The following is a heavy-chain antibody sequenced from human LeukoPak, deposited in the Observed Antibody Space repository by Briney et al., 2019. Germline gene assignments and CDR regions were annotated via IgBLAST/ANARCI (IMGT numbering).Heavy chain of an antibody. Sequence: GGSLRLSCAASGFXFSNYWIMWVRQAPGKGLQWVGNIKQDGSEKRYADSVRGRFTISRDNAQTSLYLQMNSLRAEDTAVYYCARVSDPWLQLTWGQGTLVTVSS. J-gene: IGHJ5*02. CDR3: ARVSDPWLQLT. D-gene: IGHD5-24*01. CDR1: GFXFSNYW. V-gene: IGHV3-7*05. CDR2: IKQDGSEK.